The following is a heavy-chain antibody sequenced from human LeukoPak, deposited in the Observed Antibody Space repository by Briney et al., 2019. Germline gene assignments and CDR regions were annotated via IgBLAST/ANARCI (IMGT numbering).Heavy chain of an antibody. V-gene: IGHV4-39*07. CDR3: ARPYYYDSRIDP. CDR1: GGSISSSSYY. Sequence: SETLSFTCTVSGGSISSSSYYWGWIRQPPGKGLEWIGSIYYSGSTYYNPSLKSRVTISVDTSKNQFSLKLSSVTAADTAVYYCARPYYYDSRIDPWGQGILVTVSS. J-gene: IGHJ5*02. CDR2: IYYSGST. D-gene: IGHD3-22*01.